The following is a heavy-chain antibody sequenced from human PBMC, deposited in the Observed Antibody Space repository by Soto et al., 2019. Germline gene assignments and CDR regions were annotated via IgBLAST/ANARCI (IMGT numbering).Heavy chain of an antibody. J-gene: IGHJ4*02. CDR2: ISSSSSTI. CDR1: GFTFSSYS. CDR3: ARDRTVFDY. Sequence: GGSLRLSCAASGFTFSSYSMNWVRQAPGKGLEWVSYISSSSSTIYYADSVKGRFTISRDNAKNSLYLQMNSLRAEDTAVYYCARDRTVFDYWGQGTLVTVSS. V-gene: IGHV3-48*01.